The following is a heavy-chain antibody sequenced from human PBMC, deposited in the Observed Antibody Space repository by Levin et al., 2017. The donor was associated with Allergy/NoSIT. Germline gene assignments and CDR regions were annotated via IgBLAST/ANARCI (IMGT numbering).Heavy chain of an antibody. CDR1: GFSLSTSGMC. J-gene: IGHJ6*02. Sequence: SGPTLVKPTQTLTLTCTFSGFSLSTSGMCVSWIRQPPGKALEWLARIDWDDDKYYNTSLKTRLTISKDTSKNQVVLTMTNMDPVDTATYYCARTTYYCNSNSCLFRYGMDVWGQGTTVTVSS. V-gene: IGHV2-70*11. CDR2: IDWDDDK. D-gene: IGHD2-2*01. CDR3: ARTTYYCNSNSCLFRYGMDV.